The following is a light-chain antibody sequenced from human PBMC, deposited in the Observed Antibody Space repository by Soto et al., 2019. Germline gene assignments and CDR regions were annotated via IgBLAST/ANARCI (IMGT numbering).Light chain of an antibody. CDR2: ANN. V-gene: IGLV1-40*01. CDR3: QSYDSSLSVV. CDR1: NSNIGAGYD. Sequence: QSVLTQSPSVSGAPGQRVTISCTGSNSNIGAGYDVHWYQHLPGTAPKLLIYANNNRPSGVPDRFSGSKSGTSASLAITGLQAEDEADYYCQSYDSSLSVVFGGGTQRPS. J-gene: IGLJ3*02.